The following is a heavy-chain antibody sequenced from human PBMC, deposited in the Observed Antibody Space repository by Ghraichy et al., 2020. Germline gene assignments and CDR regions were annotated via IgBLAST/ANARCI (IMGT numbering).Heavy chain of an antibody. CDR2: IYHSGVT. J-gene: IGHJ5*01. V-gene: IGHV4-39*01. CDR3: ARHPGTQNWFDS. D-gene: IGHD3-10*01. CDR1: GGSISSWLYY. Sequence: SQTLSLTCTVSGGSISSWLYYWDWIRQSPEKGLESIGDIYHSGVTYYNPSLKSRVTMSVDTSKNQFSLNLSSVTAADTAVYYCARHPGTQNWFDSWGQGILVTVSS.